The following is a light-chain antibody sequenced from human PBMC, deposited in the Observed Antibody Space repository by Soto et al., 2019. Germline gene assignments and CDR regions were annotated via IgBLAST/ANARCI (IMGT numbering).Light chain of an antibody. CDR2: GAS. V-gene: IGKV1-9*01. J-gene: IGKJ4*01. CDR3: QQLNAYPHN. Sequence: DIQLTQSPSFLSASVGDRVTITCRASQDINNYLAWYLQKPGKVPKLLISGASTLQSGVPSRFSGSGSGTEFTLTVSSLQPEDFATYYCQQLNAYPHNFGGGTKVDIK. CDR1: QDINNY.